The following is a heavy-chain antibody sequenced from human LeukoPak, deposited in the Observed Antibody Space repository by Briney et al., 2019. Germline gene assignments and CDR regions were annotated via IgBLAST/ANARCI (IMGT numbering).Heavy chain of an antibody. CDR3: ARDSTPLLWFGEFYY. Sequence: GGSLRLSCAASGFTFSSYEMNWVRQAPGKGLEWVSYISSSGSTIYYADSVKGRFTISRDNAKNSLYLQMNSLRAEDTAVYYCARDSTPLLWFGEFYYWGQGTLVTVSS. CDR2: ISSSGSTI. D-gene: IGHD3-10*01. J-gene: IGHJ4*02. CDR1: GFTFSSYE. V-gene: IGHV3-48*03.